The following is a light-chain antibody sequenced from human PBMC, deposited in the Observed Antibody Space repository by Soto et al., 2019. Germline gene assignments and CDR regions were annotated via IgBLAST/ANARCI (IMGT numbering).Light chain of an antibody. CDR2: DAS. CDR3: QQYNSYSRA. CDR1: QSISHF. V-gene: IGKV1-5*01. Sequence: DIQMTQSPSTLSASVGDRVTITCRASQSISHFLAWYQQKPGKVPKLLIYDASNLGSGVPSRFSGSGSGTDFTLTISGLQPDDFTTYYCQQYNSYSRAFGQETKVDLK. J-gene: IGKJ1*01.